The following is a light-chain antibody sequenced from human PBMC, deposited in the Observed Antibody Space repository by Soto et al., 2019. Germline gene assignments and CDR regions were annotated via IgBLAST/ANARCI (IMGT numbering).Light chain of an antibody. CDR3: QQSDTAPIT. Sequence: DIQMTQSPSSLSASVGDRVTITCRASQYISNYLAWYQQKPGKAPCLIIFASSLQSGVPPRFSGSGSGTDFTFTISSLQPEDIATYFCQQSDTAPITFGGGTKVEIK. J-gene: IGKJ4*01. CDR2: AS. V-gene: IGKV1-39*01. CDR1: QYISNY.